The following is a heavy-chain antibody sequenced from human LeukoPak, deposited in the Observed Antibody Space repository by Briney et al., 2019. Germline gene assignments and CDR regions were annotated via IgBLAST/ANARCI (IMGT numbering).Heavy chain of an antibody. J-gene: IGHJ4*02. CDR3: ARGTAVTALFDY. D-gene: IGHD4-17*01. V-gene: IGHV3-30*14. CDR2: ISYDGSYT. CDR1: GFTFSSYT. Sequence: PGRSLRLSCAASGFTFSSYTMHWVRQAPGMGLQWVAVISYDGSYTYYSDSVKGRFTISRGSSKNTLYLQMNNPTTDDTAVYYCARGTAVTALFDYWGQGTLVTVSS.